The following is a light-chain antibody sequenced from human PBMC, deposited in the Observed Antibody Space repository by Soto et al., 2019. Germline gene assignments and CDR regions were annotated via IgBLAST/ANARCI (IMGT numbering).Light chain of an antibody. J-gene: IGKJ5*01. CDR1: QSISSW. Sequence: DIQMTQSPSPLSASVGDRVTITCRASQSISSWLAWYQQKPGKAPKLLIYKASSLESGVPSRFSGSGSGTEFTLTISSLQPDDFATYYCQQYNSPLVTSGQGTRLEIK. V-gene: IGKV1-5*03. CDR2: KAS. CDR3: QQYNSPLVT.